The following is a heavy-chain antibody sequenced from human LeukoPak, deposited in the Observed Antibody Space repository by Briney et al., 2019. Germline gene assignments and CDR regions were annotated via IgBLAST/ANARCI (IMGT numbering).Heavy chain of an antibody. Sequence: PGGSLRLSCAASGFTFTSYAMSWVRQAPGKGLEWVSAISGSGGSTYYADSVKGRFTISRDNSKNTLYLQMNSLRAEDTAVYYCAKDSNVLRYFDWLGDFDYWGHGTLVTVSS. J-gene: IGHJ4*01. CDR1: GFTFTSYA. D-gene: IGHD3-9*01. V-gene: IGHV3-23*01. CDR2: ISGSGGST. CDR3: AKDSNVLRYFDWLGDFDY.